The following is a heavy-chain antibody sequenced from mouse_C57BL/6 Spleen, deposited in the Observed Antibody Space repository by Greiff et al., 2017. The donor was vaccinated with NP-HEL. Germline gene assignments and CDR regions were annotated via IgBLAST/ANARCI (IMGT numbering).Heavy chain of an antibody. CDR1: GYTFTDYN. V-gene: IGHV1-18*01. CDR2: INPNNGGT. J-gene: IGHJ2*01. CDR3: ARESHYGSSYLDY. Sequence: EVQLHQSGPELVKPGASVKIPCKASGYTFTDYNMDWVKQSHGKSLEWIGDINPNNGGTIYNQKFKGQATLTVDKSSSTAYMELRSLTSEDTAVYYCARESHYGSSYLDYWGQGTTLTVSS. D-gene: IGHD1-1*01.